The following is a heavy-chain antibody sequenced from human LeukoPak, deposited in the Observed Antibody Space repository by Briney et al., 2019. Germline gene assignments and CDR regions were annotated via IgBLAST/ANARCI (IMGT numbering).Heavy chain of an antibody. V-gene: IGHV3-7*01. CDR3: ARVPGVTRYFDS. J-gene: IGHJ4*02. CDR1: GFTFTCCW. CDR2: IKQDGGEK. D-gene: IGHD4-23*01. Sequence: PGGSLRLSCAASGFTFTCCWMSWVRQTPGKGLEWVASIKQDGGEKFYAGSVKGRFTISRDNAKNSLYLQLNSLRAEDTAVYYCARVPGVTRYFDSWGQGFLVTVSS.